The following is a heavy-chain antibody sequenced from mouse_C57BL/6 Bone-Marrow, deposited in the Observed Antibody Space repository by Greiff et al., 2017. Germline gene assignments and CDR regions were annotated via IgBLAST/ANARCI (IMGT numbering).Heavy chain of an antibody. V-gene: IGHV1-36*01. CDR3: ASLTYYSKDWYFDV. Sequence: VQLQQSGPVLVKPGPSVKISCKASGFTFTDYYMHWVKQSHGKSLEWIGLVYPYNGGTSYNQKFKGKATLTVDTSSSTAYMELNSLTSEDSAVYFCASLTYYSKDWYFDVWGTGTTVTVSS. D-gene: IGHD2-5*01. CDR1: GFTFTDYY. CDR2: VYPYNGGT. J-gene: IGHJ1*03.